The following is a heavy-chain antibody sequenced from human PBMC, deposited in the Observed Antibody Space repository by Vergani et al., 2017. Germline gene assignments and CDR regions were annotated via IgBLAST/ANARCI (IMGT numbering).Heavy chain of an antibody. J-gene: IGHJ4*02. CDR2: ISGSGGST. CDR3: AKDGDIVVVVAATHFDY. D-gene: IGHD2-15*01. CDR1: GFTFSSYA. V-gene: IGHV3-23*01. Sequence: EVQLLESGGGLVQPGGSPRLSCAASGFTFSSYAMSWVRQAPGKGLEWVSAISGSGGSTYYADSVKGRFTISRANSKNTLYLQMNSLRAEDTAVYYCAKDGDIVVVVAATHFDYWGQGTLVTVSS.